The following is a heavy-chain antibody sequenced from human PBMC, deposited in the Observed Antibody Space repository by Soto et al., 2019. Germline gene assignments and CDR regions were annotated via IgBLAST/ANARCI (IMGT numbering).Heavy chain of an antibody. D-gene: IGHD6-19*01. V-gene: IGHV1-18*01. J-gene: IGHJ3*02. CDR3: AREGLRLAVADTDAFDI. Sequence: QVQLVQSGAEVKKPGASVKVSCKASGYTFTSYGISWVRQAPGQGLEWMGWISAYNGNTNYAQKLQGRVTMTTDTSXSXXYMELRSLRSDDTAVYYCAREGLRLAVADTDAFDIWGQGTMVTVSS. CDR2: ISAYNGNT. CDR1: GYTFTSYG.